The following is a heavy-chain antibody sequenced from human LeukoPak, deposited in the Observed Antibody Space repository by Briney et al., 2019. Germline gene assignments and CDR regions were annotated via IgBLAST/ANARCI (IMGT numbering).Heavy chain of an antibody. CDR1: GFTFSSYW. CDR3: ARDIYFGWTSCYLDY. CDR2: MKQDGSEK. Sequence: PGGSLRLSCAASGFTFSSYWMSWVRQAPGKGLEWLANMKQDGSEKYYVDSVKGRFTIYRDNSKNLLYLQMNSLRADDTAVYYGARDIYFGWTSCYLDYWVQGTLVTVSS. D-gene: IGHD2-2*01. V-gene: IGHV3-7*01. J-gene: IGHJ4*02.